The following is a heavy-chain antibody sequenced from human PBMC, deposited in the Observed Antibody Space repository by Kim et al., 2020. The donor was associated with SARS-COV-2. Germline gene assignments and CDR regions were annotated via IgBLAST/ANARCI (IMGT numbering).Heavy chain of an antibody. CDR1: GGFVSTTSYF. CDR3: ERTITIPHWFDP. J-gene: IGHJ5*02. V-gene: IGHV4-61*01. Sequence: SETLSLTCTVSGGFVSTTSYFWSWIRQPPGKALEWIGYVYYNGRTTYNPSLKSRVSISVDTSKNQFSLKLNSVTAGDTAVYYCERTITIPHWFDPWGQGTLVTVSS. CDR2: VYYNGRT. D-gene: IGHD3-3*01.